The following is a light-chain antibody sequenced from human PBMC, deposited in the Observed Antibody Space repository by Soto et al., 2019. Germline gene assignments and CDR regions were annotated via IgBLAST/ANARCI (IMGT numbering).Light chain of an antibody. J-gene: IGKJ1*01. Sequence: DIQMTQSPSTLSASAGDRVVITCRASQSISKWLAWYQQKPGKAPEFLIYDASTLESGVPSRFSGSGSGTEFTLTISSLQPEDSASYCCQQSYNFPRTFGQGTKVDIK. CDR3: QQSYNFPRT. CDR2: DAS. CDR1: QSISKW. V-gene: IGKV1-5*01.